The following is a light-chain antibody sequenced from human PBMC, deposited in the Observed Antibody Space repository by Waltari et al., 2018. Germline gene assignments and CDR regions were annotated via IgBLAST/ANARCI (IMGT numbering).Light chain of an antibody. V-gene: IGLV2-11*01. Sequence: QSALTQPRSVSGSPGQSVTVSCTGTSSDVGGYNYVSWYQQHPGKAPKPMIYEVTKRPSGVPDRFSGSKPGNTASLTISGLQTEDEADYYCCSYAGSYTWVFGGGTKLTVL. CDR2: EVT. J-gene: IGLJ3*02. CDR3: CSYAGSYTWV. CDR1: SSDVGGYNY.